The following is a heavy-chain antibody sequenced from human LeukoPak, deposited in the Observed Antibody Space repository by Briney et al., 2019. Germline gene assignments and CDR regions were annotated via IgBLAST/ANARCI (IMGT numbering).Heavy chain of an antibody. J-gene: IGHJ6*03. CDR3: ARAYYYYMDV. Sequence: SETLSLTCTVSGGSISNSYYYWGWIRQPPGKGLEWIGSIYHSGSTNYNPSLESRATISVDKSKNQFSLKLNSVTAADTAVYYCARAYYYYMDVWGKGTTVNVSS. V-gene: IGHV4-39*07. CDR1: GGSISNSYYY. CDR2: IYHSGST.